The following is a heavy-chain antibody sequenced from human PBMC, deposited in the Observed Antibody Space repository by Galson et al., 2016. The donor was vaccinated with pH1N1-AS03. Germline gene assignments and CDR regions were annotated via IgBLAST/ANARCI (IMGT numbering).Heavy chain of an antibody. V-gene: IGHV3-64*02. J-gene: IGHJ5*01. CDR1: GFTFSSYS. CDR2: ISSDGDT. CDR3: EGSDF. Sequence: SLRLSCAASGFTFSSYSIHWVRQAPGKGLEYVSAISSDGDTYYTDPVKGRFTIARDKSKNTVYLQMGSLRPEDVAVYYCEGSDFWGHGTLVTVSS.